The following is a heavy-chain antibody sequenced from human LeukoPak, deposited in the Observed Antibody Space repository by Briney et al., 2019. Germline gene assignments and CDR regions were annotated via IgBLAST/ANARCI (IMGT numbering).Heavy chain of an antibody. CDR2: IKEDGTQK. V-gene: IGHV3-7*01. D-gene: IGHD7-27*01. J-gene: IGHJ4*02. CDR3: AKTGERDY. Sequence: GGSLRLSCAASGFTFNKSWMSWVRQAPGKGPEWVANIKEDGTQKYYVDSVRGRFTISRDNAENSLYLQMNNLRDEDTAVYYCAKTGERDYWGRGTLVTVSS. CDR1: GFTFNKSW.